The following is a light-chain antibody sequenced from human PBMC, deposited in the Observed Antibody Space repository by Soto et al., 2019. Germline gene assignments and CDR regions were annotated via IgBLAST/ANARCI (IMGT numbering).Light chain of an antibody. V-gene: IGKV1-5*03. CDR3: LQYNHYPLT. CDR2: KAS. J-gene: IGKJ4*01. Sequence: DIQMTQSPSTLSASVGDRVTLTCRASQSINSWLAWYQQGPGKGPKLLIHKASILEGGVPSRFSGSASGTEFTLTISSLQPDDFATYYCLQYNHYPLTFGGGTKVDIK. CDR1: QSINSW.